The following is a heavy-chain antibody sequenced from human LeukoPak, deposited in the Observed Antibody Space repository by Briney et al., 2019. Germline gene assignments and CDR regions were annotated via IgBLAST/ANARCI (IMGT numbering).Heavy chain of an antibody. Sequence: SQTLSLTCAISGDSVSSNSAAWNWLRQSPSRGLEWLGRTYYRSKLYNDYAVSVKSRIAINPDTSKNQFSLQLNSVTPEDTAVYYCARQDSSGWYWFDPWGQGTLVTVSS. CDR1: GDSVSSNSAA. J-gene: IGHJ5*02. CDR2: TYYRSKLYN. CDR3: ARQDSSGWYWFDP. V-gene: IGHV6-1*01. D-gene: IGHD6-19*01.